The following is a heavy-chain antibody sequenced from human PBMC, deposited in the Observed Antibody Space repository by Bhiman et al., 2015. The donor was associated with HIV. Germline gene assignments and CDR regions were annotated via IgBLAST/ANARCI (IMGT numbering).Heavy chain of an antibody. J-gene: IGHJ4*02. CDR3: ARAFAPYSGYPFDY. CDR2: ISNGGDTI. D-gene: IGHD5-12*01. Sequence: EVQLVESGGGLVQPGGSLRLSCAGSGFTFNCCWMSWVRQAPGKGLEWVSYISNGGDTIYNADSVKGRFTISRDNAKNSLYLQMDSLRAEDTAVYYCARAFAPYSGYPFDYWGQGTLVTVSS. V-gene: IGHV3-48*04. CDR1: GFTFNCCW.